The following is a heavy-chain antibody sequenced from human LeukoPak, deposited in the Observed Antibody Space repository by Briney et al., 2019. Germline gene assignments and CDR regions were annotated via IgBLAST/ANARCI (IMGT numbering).Heavy chain of an antibody. J-gene: IGHJ4*02. CDR1: GFTFSSYG. CDR2: IRHDGSNE. D-gene: IGHD5-18*01. CDR3: AKDLRGYSYGGYYFDY. Sequence: PGGSLRLSCAASGFTFSSYGMHWVRQAPGKGLEWVTFIRHDGSNEYYADSVKGRFTISRDNSKNTLYLQMNSPRTEDTAVYYCAKDLRGYSYGGYYFDYWGQGTLVTVSS. V-gene: IGHV3-30*02.